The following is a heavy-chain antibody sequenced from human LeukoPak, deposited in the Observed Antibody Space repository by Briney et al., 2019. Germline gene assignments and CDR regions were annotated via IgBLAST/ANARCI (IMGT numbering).Heavy chain of an antibody. V-gene: IGHV3-21*01. CDR1: GFTFSVYT. D-gene: IGHD4-17*01. Sequence: GGSLRLSCAASGFTFSVYTMNWVRQAPGKGLEWVSSISSSGNYIYSADSVKGRFTISRDNAKNTLFLQMNSLRVEDTAVYYCARENVYGVPPLDFWGQGTLVAVSS. J-gene: IGHJ4*02. CDR3: ARENVYGVPPLDF. CDR2: ISSSGNYI.